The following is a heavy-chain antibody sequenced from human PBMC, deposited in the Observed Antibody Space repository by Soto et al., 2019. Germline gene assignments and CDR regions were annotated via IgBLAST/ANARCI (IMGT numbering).Heavy chain of an antibody. CDR2: IYYRSKWYN. J-gene: IGHJ6*02. Sequence: SQTLSLTCAISGDSVSSNSAAWNWIRQSPSRGLEWLGRIYYRSKWYNDYAVSVKSRITINPDTSKNQFSLQLNSVTPEDTAVYYFARDRYSYGYGYYYGMYVWGQGTTVTVS. CDR1: GDSVSSNSAA. V-gene: IGHV6-1*01. D-gene: IGHD5-18*01. CDR3: ARDRYSYGYGYYYGMYV.